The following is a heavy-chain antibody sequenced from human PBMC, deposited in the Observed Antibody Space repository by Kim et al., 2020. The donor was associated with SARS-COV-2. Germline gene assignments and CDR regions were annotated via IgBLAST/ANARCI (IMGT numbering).Heavy chain of an antibody. CDR3: ARVNKWELSTPLGY. V-gene: IGHV3-11*01. CDR2: ISSSGSTI. Sequence: GGSLRLSCAASGFTFSDYYMSWIRQAPGKGLEWVSYISSSGSTIYYADSVKGRFTISRDNAKNSLYLQMNSLRAEDTAVYYCARVNKWELSTPLGYWGQGTLVTVSS. D-gene: IGHD1-26*01. CDR1: GFTFSDYY. J-gene: IGHJ4*02.